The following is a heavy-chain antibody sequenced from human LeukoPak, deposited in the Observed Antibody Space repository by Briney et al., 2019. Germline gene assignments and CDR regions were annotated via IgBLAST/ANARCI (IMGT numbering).Heavy chain of an antibody. CDR3: ARGGYYDFWSGYYLARRDYYFDY. V-gene: IGHV4-34*01. J-gene: IGHJ4*02. CDR2: INLSGST. CDR1: GGSFSGYY. D-gene: IGHD3-3*01. Sequence: PSETLSLTCAVYGGSFSGYYWSWIRQPPGKGLEWVGGINLSGSTNYNPSLKSRVTISVDTSKNQFSLKLSSVTAADTAVYYCARGGYYDFWSGYYLARRDYYFDYWGQGTLVTVSS.